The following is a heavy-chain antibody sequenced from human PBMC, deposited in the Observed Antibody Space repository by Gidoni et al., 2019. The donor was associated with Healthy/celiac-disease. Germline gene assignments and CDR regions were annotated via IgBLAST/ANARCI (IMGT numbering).Heavy chain of an antibody. CDR1: GFTFEDYA. CDR2: ISWNSGSI. Sequence: EVQLVESGGGLVQPGRSLRLSCAASGFTFEDYAMHWVRQAPGKGLEWVSGISWNSGSIGYADSVKGRFTISRDNAKNSLYLQMNSLRAEDTALYYCAKSQRSYYYDSSGYYSYWGQGTLVTVSS. J-gene: IGHJ4*02. CDR3: AKSQRSYYYDSSGYYSY. V-gene: IGHV3-9*01. D-gene: IGHD3-22*01.